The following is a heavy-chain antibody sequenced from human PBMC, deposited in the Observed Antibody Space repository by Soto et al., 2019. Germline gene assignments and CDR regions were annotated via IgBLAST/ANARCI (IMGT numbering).Heavy chain of an antibody. D-gene: IGHD3-22*01. CDR2: IYTSRST. Sequence: SETLSLTCTVSGGSISSYYWSWIRQPAGKGLEWIGRIYTSRSTNYKPSLKSRVTMSVDTSKNQFSLKLSSVTAADTAVYYCARDRMDYDSSGYYWRWFDPWGQGTLVTVSS. J-gene: IGHJ5*02. CDR3: ARDRMDYDSSGYYWRWFDP. V-gene: IGHV4-4*07. CDR1: GGSISSYY.